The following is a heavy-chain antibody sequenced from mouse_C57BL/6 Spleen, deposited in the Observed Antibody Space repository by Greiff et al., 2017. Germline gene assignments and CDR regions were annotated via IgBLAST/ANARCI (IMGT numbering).Heavy chain of an antibody. J-gene: IGHJ1*03. CDR3: ARDGYSGYFDV. CDR1: GFTFSDYG. Sequence: EVMLVESGGGLVKPGGSLKLSCAASGFTFSDYGMHWVRQAPEKGLEWVAYISSGSSTIYYADTVKGRFTISRDNAKNTLFLQMTSLRSEDTAMYYCARDGYSGYFDVWGTGTTVTVSS. D-gene: IGHD2-3*01. CDR2: ISSGSSTI. V-gene: IGHV5-17*01.